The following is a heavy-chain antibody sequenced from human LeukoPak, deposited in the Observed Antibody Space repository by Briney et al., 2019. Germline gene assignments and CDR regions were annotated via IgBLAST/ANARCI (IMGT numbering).Heavy chain of an antibody. Sequence: GASVKVSCKASGYTFTSYGISWVRQAPGEGLEWMGWIRAYNGNTNYAQKIQGRVTMTTDTSTSTAYMELRSLRSDDTAVYYCARDYYGSGSYRDAFDIWGQGTMVTVSS. CDR2: IRAYNGNT. V-gene: IGHV1-18*01. CDR3: ARDYYGSGSYRDAFDI. J-gene: IGHJ3*02. D-gene: IGHD3-10*01. CDR1: GYTFTSYG.